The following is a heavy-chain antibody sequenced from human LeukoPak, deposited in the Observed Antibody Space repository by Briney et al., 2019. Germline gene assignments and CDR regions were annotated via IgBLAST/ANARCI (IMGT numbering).Heavy chain of an antibody. Sequence: ASVKVSCKASGYTFTSYGISWVRQAPGQGLEWMGWISAYNGNTNYAQKLQGRVTMTTDTSTSTAYMELRSLRSDDTAVYYCARHKFSGRMIGDAFDIWGQGTMVTVSS. D-gene: IGHD3-10*01. V-gene: IGHV1-18*01. J-gene: IGHJ3*02. CDR2: ISAYNGNT. CDR1: GYTFTSYG. CDR3: ARHKFSGRMIGDAFDI.